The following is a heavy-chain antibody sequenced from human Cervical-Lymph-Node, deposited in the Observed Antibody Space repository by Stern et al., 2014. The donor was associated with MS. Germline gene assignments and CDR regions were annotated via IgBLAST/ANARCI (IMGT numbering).Heavy chain of an antibody. J-gene: IGHJ2*01. D-gene: IGHD2-15*01. V-gene: IGHV1-69*17. CDR3: ARSIVVAATAHWYFDL. CDR1: GGTFSSYA. Sequence: QVQLMQSGAEVKKPGSSVKVSCKASGGTFSSYAISWVRQAPGQGLEWMGGIIPIFGIANYAQKFQGRVTITADKSTSTAYMELSSLRSEDTAVYYCARSIVVAATAHWYFDLWGRGTLVTVSS. CDR2: IIPIFGIA.